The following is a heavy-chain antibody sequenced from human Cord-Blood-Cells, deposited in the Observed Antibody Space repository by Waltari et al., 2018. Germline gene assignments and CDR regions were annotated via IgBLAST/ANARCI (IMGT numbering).Heavy chain of an antibody. J-gene: IGHJ4*02. CDR2: IYPSGST. D-gene: IGHD6-13*01. CDR1: GGSISSYY. V-gene: IGHV4-4*07. Sequence: QVQLQESGPGLVKPSETLSLTCTVSGGSISSYYWSWIRQPAGKGLEWIGRIYPSGSTNYNPSLKSRVTRSVDTSKNRFYLKLSSVTAADTAVYYCARSAGAVAAAGTAFDYWGQGTLVTVSS. CDR3: ARSAGAVAAAGTAFDY.